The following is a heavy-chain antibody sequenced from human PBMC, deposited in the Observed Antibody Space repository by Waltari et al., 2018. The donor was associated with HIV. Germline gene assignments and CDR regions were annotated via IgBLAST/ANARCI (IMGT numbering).Heavy chain of an antibody. CDR1: GGAFISHS. V-gene: IGHV1-69*08. D-gene: IGHD3-10*01. CDR2: VTPGAGTA. J-gene: IGHJ4*02. CDR3: ASALETMGVDFDS. Sequence: QVQLVQSGAEVKKPGSSVTISCKASGGAFISHSFNWLRQAPGQGLEWMGRVTPGAGTANKAHRFQDSVTITADKITTTVYMELGSLRLDDTAMYYCASALETMGVDFDSWGQGTPVTV.